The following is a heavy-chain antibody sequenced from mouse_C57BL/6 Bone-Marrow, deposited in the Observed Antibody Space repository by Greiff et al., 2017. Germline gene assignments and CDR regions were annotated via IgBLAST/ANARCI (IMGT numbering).Heavy chain of an antibody. V-gene: IGHV5-17*01. CDR2: ISSGSSTI. CDR1: GFTFSDYG. Sequence: VQLQQSGGGLVKPGGSLKLSCAASGFTFSDYGMHWVRQAPEKGLEWVAYISSGSSTIYYADTVKGRFTISRDNAKNTLFLQMTSLRSEDTAMYYCARLGRWYFDYWGQGTTLTVSS. J-gene: IGHJ2*01. CDR3: ARLGRWYFDY. D-gene: IGHD4-1*01.